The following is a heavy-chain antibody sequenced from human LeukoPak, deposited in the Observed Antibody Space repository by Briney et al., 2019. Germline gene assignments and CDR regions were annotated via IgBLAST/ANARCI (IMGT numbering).Heavy chain of an antibody. J-gene: IGHJ6*02. CDR3: ARWDHYDTTNYNYYGMDV. CDR2: IYYSGST. Sequence: SETLSLTCTVSGGSISSYYWSWIRQPPGKGLEWIGNIYYSGSTNYNPSLKSRVTISVDTSKNQFSLKLSSVTAADTAVYYCARWDHYDTTNYNYYGMDVWGQGTTVTVSS. D-gene: IGHD3-9*01. CDR1: GGSISSYY. V-gene: IGHV4-59*01.